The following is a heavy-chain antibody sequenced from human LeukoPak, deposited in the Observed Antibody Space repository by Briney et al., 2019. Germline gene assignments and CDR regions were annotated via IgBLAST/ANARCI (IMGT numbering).Heavy chain of an antibody. V-gene: IGHV1-69*05. J-gene: IGHJ6*03. CDR1: GGTFSSYA. Sequence: SVKVSCKASGGTFSSYAISWVRQAPGQGLEWMGGIIPIFGTANYAQKFQGRVTITTDESTSTAYMELSSLRSEDTAVYYCARGAVPAAIRDYYYMDVWGKGTTVTVSS. D-gene: IGHD2-2*02. CDR2: IIPIFGTA. CDR3: ARGAVPAAIRDYYYMDV.